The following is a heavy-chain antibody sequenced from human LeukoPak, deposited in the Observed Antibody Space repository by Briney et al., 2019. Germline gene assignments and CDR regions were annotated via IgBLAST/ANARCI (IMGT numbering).Heavy chain of an antibody. Sequence: GRSLRLSCAASGFTFSTSGMHWVRQAPGKGLEWVALIWYDGSNEYADSVKGRFTIPRGNSKNTLYLQMNSLRAEDTAVYHCAKDQGANYYYYMDVWGKGATVTVSS. CDR2: IWYDGSNE. D-gene: IGHD4/OR15-4a*01. J-gene: IGHJ6*03. CDR3: AKDQGANYYYYMDV. V-gene: IGHV3-33*06. CDR1: GFTFSTSG.